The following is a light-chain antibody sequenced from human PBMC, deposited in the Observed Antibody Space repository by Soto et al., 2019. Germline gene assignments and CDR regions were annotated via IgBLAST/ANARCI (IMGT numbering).Light chain of an antibody. CDR2: LGS. CDR1: QSLLHSNGYNY. V-gene: IGKV2-28*01. Sequence: DIVMTQSPLSLPVTPEEPASISCRSSQSLLHSNGYNYLDWYLQKPGQSPQLLIYLGSNRASGVPDRFSGSGSGTDCTLKISRVEAEDVGVYYCMQALQTPRTFGQGTKVEIK. J-gene: IGKJ1*01. CDR3: MQALQTPRT.